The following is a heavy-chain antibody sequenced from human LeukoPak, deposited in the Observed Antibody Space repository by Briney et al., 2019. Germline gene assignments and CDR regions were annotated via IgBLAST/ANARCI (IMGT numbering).Heavy chain of an antibody. CDR3: ARAKGPGIAAAGEYFQH. J-gene: IGHJ1*01. Sequence: PGGSLRLSCSASGFTLSSYSMDWVRQAPGKGLEWLSYTPSSSGTIYYADSVKGRFTVSRDNAKNSLYLQMNSLRAEDTAVYYCARAKGPGIAAAGEYFQHWGQGTLVTVSS. CDR1: GFTLSSYS. D-gene: IGHD6-13*01. V-gene: IGHV3-48*01. CDR2: TPSSSGTI.